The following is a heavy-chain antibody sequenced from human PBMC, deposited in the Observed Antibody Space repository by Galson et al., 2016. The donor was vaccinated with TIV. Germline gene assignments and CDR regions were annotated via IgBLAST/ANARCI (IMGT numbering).Heavy chain of an antibody. J-gene: IGHJ6*03. D-gene: IGHD5-18*01. V-gene: IGHV3-20*04. CDR3: ARDGVVDASMDYYYYYYLDV. Sequence: SLRLSCAASGFTFDDYAMTWVRQVPGKGLEWVSGINWNGVSTDYAESVKGRFTISRDNAKNTLYLQMNSLRAEDTALYYCARDGVVDASMDYYYYYYLDVWGKGNPGHRLL. CDR2: INWNGVST. CDR1: GFTFDDYA.